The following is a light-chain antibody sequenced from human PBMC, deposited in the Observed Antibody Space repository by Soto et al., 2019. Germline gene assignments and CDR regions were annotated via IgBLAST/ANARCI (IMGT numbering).Light chain of an antibody. Sequence: DIQLTQSPSTLSASLGDKVTLTCRASQSISSWLAWYQHKPGKAPKFLIYDASSLESGVPSRFSGSGSGTEFTLTISSLQPGDFATYYCQQYKSYWTFGQGTKVDI. J-gene: IGKJ1*01. CDR1: QSISSW. CDR2: DAS. CDR3: QQYKSYWT. V-gene: IGKV1-5*01.